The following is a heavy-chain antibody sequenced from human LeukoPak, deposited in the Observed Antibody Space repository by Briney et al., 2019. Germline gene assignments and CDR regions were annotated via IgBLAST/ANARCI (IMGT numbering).Heavy chain of an antibody. J-gene: IGHJ4*02. CDR3: ARGDPSRYCSGGRCYSVQLWFDY. Sequence: PSETLSLTCAVYSGSFSGYYWSWIRRPPGKGLEWIGEINDSGNTSYNPSLKSRLTISVDTSKNQFSLKLSSVTAADTAVYYCARGDPSRYCSGGRCYSVQLWFDYWGQGTLVTVSS. V-gene: IGHV4-34*01. CDR2: INDSGNT. CDR1: SGSFSGYY. D-gene: IGHD2-15*01.